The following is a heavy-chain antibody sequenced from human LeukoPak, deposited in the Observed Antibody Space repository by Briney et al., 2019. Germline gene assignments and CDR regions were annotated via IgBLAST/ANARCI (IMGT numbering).Heavy chain of an antibody. V-gene: IGHV3-23*01. Sequence: GGSLRLSCAASGFXFSSYAISWVRQAPGKGLEWVSSISGNSGRTYYADSVKGRFSISRDNSNNTLYLQMNSLRAEDAAVYYCAKSTSSWERVDYWGQGTLVTVPS. CDR3: AKSTSSWERVDY. CDR2: ISGNSGRT. CDR1: GFXFSSYA. D-gene: IGHD6-13*01. J-gene: IGHJ4*02.